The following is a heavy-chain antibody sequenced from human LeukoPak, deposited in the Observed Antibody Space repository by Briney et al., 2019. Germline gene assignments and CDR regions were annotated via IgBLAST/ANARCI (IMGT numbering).Heavy chain of an antibody. Sequence: ASVKVFCKASGYTFTSYDITWVRQAPGQGLEWMGWINPYNGNTNYAQKVQDRVTMTTDTSTSTAYMELRSLTSDDTAVYYCARNSLDFVWGSYRIYAFDIWGQGTLVTVSS. CDR3: ARNSLDFVWGSYRIYAFDI. CDR1: GYTFTSYD. CDR2: INPYNGNT. D-gene: IGHD3-16*01. J-gene: IGHJ3*02. V-gene: IGHV1-18*01.